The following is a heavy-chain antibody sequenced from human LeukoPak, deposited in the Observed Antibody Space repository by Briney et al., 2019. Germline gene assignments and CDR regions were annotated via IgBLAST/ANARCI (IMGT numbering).Heavy chain of an antibody. D-gene: IGHD1-14*01. CDR2: INPNSGST. CDR3: AREPVLAGDYYCYGMDV. V-gene: IGHV1-2*02. Sequence: ASVKVSCKASGYTFTGYYMHWVRQAPGQGLEWMGWINPNSGSTNYAQKFQGRVTMTRDTSISTAYMELSRLRSDDTAVYYCAREPVLAGDYYCYGMDVWGQGTTVTVSS. CDR1: GYTFTGYY. J-gene: IGHJ6*02.